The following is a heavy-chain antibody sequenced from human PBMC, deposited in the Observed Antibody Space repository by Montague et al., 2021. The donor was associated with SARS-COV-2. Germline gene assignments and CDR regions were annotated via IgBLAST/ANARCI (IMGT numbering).Heavy chain of an antibody. CDR3: ARTPGQIAGDAFDI. V-gene: IGHV4-59*01. Sequence: SETLSLTCTVSGGSISSCYWSWTRQPPGKGLEWIWYIYYSGSTNYNPSLKSRVTISVDTAKNQFSLKLSSVTAADTAVYYCARTPGQIAGDAFDIWGQGTTVTVSS. CDR1: GGSISSCY. CDR2: IYYSGST. D-gene: IGHD2-21*01. J-gene: IGHJ3*02.